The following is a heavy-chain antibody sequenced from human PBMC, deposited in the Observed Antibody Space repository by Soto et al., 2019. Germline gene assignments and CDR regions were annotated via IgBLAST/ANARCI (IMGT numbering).Heavy chain of an antibody. CDR3: PRSHREVPALIGDYFDY. CDR2: VSFDGNRQ. V-gene: IGHV3-30*04. Sequence: QVQLVESGGGVVQPGKSLTLSCAASGFTFSSFAMHWVRQPPGKGLEWVAVVSFDGNRQYFSDSVKGRFTISRDNSKNTVSLHMNSLRDDDSALYYCPRSHREVPALIGDYFDYWGQGTLVTVSS. J-gene: IGHJ4*02. CDR1: GFTFSSFA. D-gene: IGHD2-2*01.